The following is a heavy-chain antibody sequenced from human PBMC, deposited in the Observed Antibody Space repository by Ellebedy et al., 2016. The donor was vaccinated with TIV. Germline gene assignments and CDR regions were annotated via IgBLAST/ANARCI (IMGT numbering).Heavy chain of an antibody. V-gene: IGHV3-23*01. CDR3: AKDSGRRNSRDNDY. CDR2: ISGRGGST. Sequence: GESLKISCAASGFPFTSYAMCWVRQAPGKVLEWVSTISGRGGSTYYADSVQGRFTISRYNSRNTLYLQMNSLRAEDTAVYYCAKDSGRRNSRDNDYWGQGTLVTVSS. J-gene: IGHJ4*02. CDR1: GFPFTSYA. D-gene: IGHD3-10*01.